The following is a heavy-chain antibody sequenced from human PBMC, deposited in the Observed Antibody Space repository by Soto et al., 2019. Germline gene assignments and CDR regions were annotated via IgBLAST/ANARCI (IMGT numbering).Heavy chain of an antibody. CDR3: AKKGTRYPFDVAGMDV. CDR1: GLTFSSYA. CDR2: ISGSGDST. Sequence: EVQLLESGGGLVQPGGSLRLSCAASGLTFSSYAMTWVRQAPGRGLEWVSDISGSGDSTYYADSVKGRFTISRDNSKNTLYLQMNSLRAEDTAVYYCAKKGTRYPFDVAGMDVWGQGTTVTVSS. D-gene: IGHD2-2*01. V-gene: IGHV3-23*01. J-gene: IGHJ6*02.